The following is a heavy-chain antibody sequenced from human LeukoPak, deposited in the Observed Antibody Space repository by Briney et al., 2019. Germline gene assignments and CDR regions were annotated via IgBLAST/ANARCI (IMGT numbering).Heavy chain of an antibody. V-gene: IGHV5-51*01. Sequence: GESLKISCKGSGYSFTSYWIGWVRQMPGKGLEWMGIIYPGDSDTRYSPSFQGQVTISADKSISTAYLQWSSPKASDTAMYYCARQRTYCSGGSCYRDDAFDIWGQGTMVTVSS. CDR2: IYPGDSDT. D-gene: IGHD2-15*01. J-gene: IGHJ3*02. CDR3: ARQRTYCSGGSCYRDDAFDI. CDR1: GYSFTSYW.